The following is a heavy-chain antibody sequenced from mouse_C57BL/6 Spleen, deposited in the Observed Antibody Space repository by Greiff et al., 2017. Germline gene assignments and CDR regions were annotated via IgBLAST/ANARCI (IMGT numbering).Heavy chain of an antibody. CDR1: GYTFTSYW. J-gene: IGHJ4*01. D-gene: IGHD1-1*01. V-gene: IGHV1-69*01. CDR3: ARSHYYGSSLYAMDY. Sequence: QVQLQQPGAELVMPGASVKLSCKASGYTFTSYWMHWVKQRPGQGLEWIGEIDPSESYTNYNQKFKGKSTLTVDKSSSTAYMQLSSLTSEDSAVYYCARSHYYGSSLYAMDYWGQGTSVTVSS. CDR2: IDPSESYT.